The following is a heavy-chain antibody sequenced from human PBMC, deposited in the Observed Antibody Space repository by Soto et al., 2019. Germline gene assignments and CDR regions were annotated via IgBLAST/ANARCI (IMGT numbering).Heavy chain of an antibody. D-gene: IGHD3-9*01. CDR1: GGSFSGYY. CDR3: ASLLRYFDWLSYFDY. V-gene: IGHV4-34*01. Sequence: PSETLSLTCAVYGGSFSGYYWSWIRQPPGKGLEWIGEINHSGSTNYNPSLKSRVTISVDTSKNQFSLKLSSVTAADTAVYYCASLLRYFDWLSYFDYWGQGTLVTVSS. CDR2: INHSGST. J-gene: IGHJ4*02.